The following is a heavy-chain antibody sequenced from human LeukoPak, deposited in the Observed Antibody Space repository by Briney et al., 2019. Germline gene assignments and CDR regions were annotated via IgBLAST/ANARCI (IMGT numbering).Heavy chain of an antibody. V-gene: IGHV3-66*01. Sequence: GRSLRLSCAASGFTVSSNYMSWVRQAPGKGLEWVSVIYSGGSTYYADSVKGRFTISRDNSKNTLYLQMNSLRAEDTAVYYCARALQGAYYYYGMDVWGQGTTVTVSS. CDR3: ARALQGAYYYYGMDV. D-gene: IGHD1-26*01. CDR1: GFTVSSNY. J-gene: IGHJ6*02. CDR2: IYSGGST.